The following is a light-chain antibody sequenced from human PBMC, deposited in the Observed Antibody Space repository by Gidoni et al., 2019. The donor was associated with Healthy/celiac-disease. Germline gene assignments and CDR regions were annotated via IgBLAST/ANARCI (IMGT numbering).Light chain of an antibody. CDR2: DAS. Sequence: EIVLTQSPATLSLSPGERATLSCRASQSVSSYLAWYQQKPGQAPRLLIYDASNRATGIPDRFSGSGSGTDFTLTISSLEPEDFAVYYCQKRSNWPSFTFGHGTRVDIK. V-gene: IGKV3-11*01. J-gene: IGKJ3*01. CDR3: QKRSNWPSFT. CDR1: QSVSSY.